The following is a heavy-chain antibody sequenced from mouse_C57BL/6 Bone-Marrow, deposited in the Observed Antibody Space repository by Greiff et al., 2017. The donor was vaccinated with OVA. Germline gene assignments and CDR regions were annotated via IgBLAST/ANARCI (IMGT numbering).Heavy chain of an antibody. CDR3: WRQKDDGSNWLAY. V-gene: IGHV10-1*01. J-gene: IGHJ3*01. D-gene: IGHD1-1*01. CDR2: IRSKSNNYAT. CDR1: GFSFNTYA. Sequence: DVHLVESGGGLVQPKGSLKLSCAASGFSFNTYAMNWVRQAPGKGLEWVARIRSKSNNYATYYADSVKDRFTISRDDSESMLYLQMNNLKTEDTAMYDCWRQKDDGSNWLAYWGQGTLVTVSA.